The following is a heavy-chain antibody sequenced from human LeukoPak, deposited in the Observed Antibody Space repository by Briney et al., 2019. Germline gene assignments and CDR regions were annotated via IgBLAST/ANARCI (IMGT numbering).Heavy chain of an antibody. V-gene: IGHV1-46*01. J-gene: IGHJ4*02. Sequence: ASVKVSCKASGYTFTSYYMHRVRQAPGQGLEWMGIINPSGGSTSYAQKFQGRVTMTRDMSTSTVYMELSSLRSEDTAVYYCARDARYCSSTSCYMGSGNFDYWGQGTLVTVSS. CDR1: GYTFTSYY. CDR3: ARDARYCSSTSCYMGSGNFDY. D-gene: IGHD2-2*02. CDR2: INPSGGST.